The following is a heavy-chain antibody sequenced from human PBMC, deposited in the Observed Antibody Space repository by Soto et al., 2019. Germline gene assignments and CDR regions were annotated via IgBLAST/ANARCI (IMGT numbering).Heavy chain of an antibody. CDR1: GFTFSSYS. V-gene: IGHV3-48*01. D-gene: IGHD3-22*01. CDR2: ISSSSSTI. J-gene: IGHJ6*03. CDR3: ARSPGYWDYYYMDV. Sequence: GGSLRLSCAASGFTFSSYSMNWVRQAPGKGLEWVSYISSSSSTIYYADSVKGRFTISRDNAKNSLYLQMNSLRAEDTAVYYCARSPGYWDYYYMDVWGKGTTVTVSS.